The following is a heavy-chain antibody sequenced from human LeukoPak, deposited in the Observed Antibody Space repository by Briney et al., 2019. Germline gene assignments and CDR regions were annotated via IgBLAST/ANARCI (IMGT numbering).Heavy chain of an antibody. D-gene: IGHD3-10*01. CDR2: IYYSGST. CDR1: GGSISSYY. V-gene: IGHV4-59*01. Sequence: SETLSLTCTVSGGSISSYYWSWIRQPPGKGLEWIGYIYYSGSTNYNPSLKSRVTVSVDTSKNQFSLKLSSVTAADTAVYYCASVSGYYGSDWFDPWGQGTLVTVSS. J-gene: IGHJ5*02. CDR3: ASVSGYYGSDWFDP.